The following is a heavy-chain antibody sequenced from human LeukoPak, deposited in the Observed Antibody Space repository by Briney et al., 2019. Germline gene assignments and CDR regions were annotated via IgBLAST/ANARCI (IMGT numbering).Heavy chain of an antibody. D-gene: IGHD3-22*01. Sequence: GGSLRLSCAASGFTFSSYNMNWVRQAPGKGLEWVSAISGSGGSTYYADSVKGRFTISRDNSKNTLYLQMDSLRAEDTAVYYCARERYYDSSGYYYFDYWGQGTLVTVSS. CDR2: ISGSGGST. CDR1: GFTFSSYN. J-gene: IGHJ4*02. V-gene: IGHV3-23*01. CDR3: ARERYYDSSGYYYFDY.